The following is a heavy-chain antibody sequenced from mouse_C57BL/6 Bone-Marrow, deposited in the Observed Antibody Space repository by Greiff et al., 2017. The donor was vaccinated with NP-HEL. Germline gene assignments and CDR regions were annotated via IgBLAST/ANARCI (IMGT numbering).Heavy chain of an antibody. CDR1: GYTFTSYW. V-gene: IGHV1-53*01. CDR3: ARGPITTVVATDFDY. Sequence: VQLQQPGTELVKPGASVKLSCKASGYTFTSYWMHWVKQRPGQGLEWIGNINPSNGGTNYNEKFKSKATLTVYKSSSTAYMQLSSLTSEGSAVYYCARGPITTVVATDFDYWGQGTTLTVSS. CDR2: INPSNGGT. D-gene: IGHD1-1*01. J-gene: IGHJ2*01.